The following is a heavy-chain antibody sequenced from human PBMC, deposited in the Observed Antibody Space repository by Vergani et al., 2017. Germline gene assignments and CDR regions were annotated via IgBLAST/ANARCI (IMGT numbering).Heavy chain of an antibody. D-gene: IGHD5-24*01. CDR3: GRGSDNYN. Sequence: VQLVESGGAVVQPGGSLRLSCVASGFTFSSHAMCWVRQGHGQGLEWVSSIKNTGDSTHYADSVKGRFTISRDNSKNALYLQMNSLRVEDTAVYYCGRGSDNYNWGQGTLVTVSS. CDR2: IKNTGDST. CDR1: GFTFSSHA. J-gene: IGHJ4*02. V-gene: IGHV3-23*04.